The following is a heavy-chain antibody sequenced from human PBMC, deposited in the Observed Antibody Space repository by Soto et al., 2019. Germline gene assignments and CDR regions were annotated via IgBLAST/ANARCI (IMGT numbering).Heavy chain of an antibody. J-gene: IGHJ6*02. V-gene: IGHV1-69*13. D-gene: IGHD6-13*01. CDR3: ARGKPAAAGGDYYYGTDV. CDR2: IIPIFGTA. CDR1: GGTFSSYA. Sequence: SVKVSCKASGGTFSSYAISWVRQAPGQGLEWMGGIIPIFGTANYAQKFQGRVTITADESTSTAYMELSSLRSEDTAVYYCARGKPAAAGGDYYYGTDVWGQGTTVTLS.